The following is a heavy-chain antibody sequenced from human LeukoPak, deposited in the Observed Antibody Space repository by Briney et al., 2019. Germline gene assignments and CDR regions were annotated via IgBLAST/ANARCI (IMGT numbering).Heavy chain of an antibody. Sequence: PSETLSPTCTVSGGSISSYYWSWIRQPPGRGLEWIGYIYSSGTTNYNPSLKSRVTISVDTSKSQFSLKLSSVTAADTAVYYCARGPTKNYFDSWGQGTVVTVSS. J-gene: IGHJ4*02. CDR3: ARGPTKNYFDS. V-gene: IGHV4-59*01. CDR2: IYSSGTT. CDR1: GGSISSYY.